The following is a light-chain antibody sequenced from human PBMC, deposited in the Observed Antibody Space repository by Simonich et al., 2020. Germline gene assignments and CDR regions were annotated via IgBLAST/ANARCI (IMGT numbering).Light chain of an antibody. V-gene: IGKV4-1*01. Sequence: DIVMTHSPDSLAVSLGERATINCKSSQSVLYSSNNKNYLTWYQQKPGQPPKLLIYWASTRASGVPDRFSGSGSGTDFTLTISSLQAEDVAVYYCQQYYSTPYTFGQGTKLEIK. CDR2: WAS. CDR3: QQYYSTPYT. J-gene: IGKJ2*01. CDR1: QSVLYSSNNKNY.